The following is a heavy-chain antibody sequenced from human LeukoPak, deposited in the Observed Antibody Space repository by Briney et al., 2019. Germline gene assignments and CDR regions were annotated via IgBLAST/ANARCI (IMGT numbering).Heavy chain of an antibody. CDR3: AKERAAAYFDY. CDR2: ISSSGSTI. CDR1: GFTFSDYY. D-gene: IGHD6-13*01. V-gene: IGHV3-11*01. Sequence: PGGSLRLSCAASGFTFSDYYMSWIRQAPGKGLEWVSYISSSGSTIYYADSVKGRFTISRDNAKSSLYLQMNSLRAEDTALYYCAKERAAAYFDYWGQGTLVTVSS. J-gene: IGHJ4*02.